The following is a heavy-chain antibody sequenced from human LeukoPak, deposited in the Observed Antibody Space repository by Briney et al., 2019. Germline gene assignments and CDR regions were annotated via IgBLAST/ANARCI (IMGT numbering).Heavy chain of an antibody. D-gene: IGHD1-26*01. CDR3: ARDREVGATIFDY. CDR2: IIPIFGTA. Sequence: SVKVSCKASGGAFSSYAISWVRQAPGQGLEWMGGIIPIFGTANYAQKFQGRVTITADESTSTAYMELSSLRSEDTAVYYCARDREVGATIFDYWGQGTLVTVSS. V-gene: IGHV1-69*13. CDR1: GGAFSSYA. J-gene: IGHJ4*02.